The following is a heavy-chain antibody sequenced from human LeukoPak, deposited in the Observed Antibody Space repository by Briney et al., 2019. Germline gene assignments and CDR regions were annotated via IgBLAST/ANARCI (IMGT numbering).Heavy chain of an antibody. D-gene: IGHD3-10*01. Sequence: GGSLRLSCAASGFTFSSYSMNWVRQAPGKGLEWVSSISSSSSYIYYADSVKGRFTISRDSAKNSLYLQMNSLRAEDTAVYYCAREYGSYYYYGMDVWGQGTTVTVSS. CDR3: AREYGSYYYYGMDV. J-gene: IGHJ6*02. CDR1: GFTFSSYS. CDR2: ISSSSSYI. V-gene: IGHV3-21*01.